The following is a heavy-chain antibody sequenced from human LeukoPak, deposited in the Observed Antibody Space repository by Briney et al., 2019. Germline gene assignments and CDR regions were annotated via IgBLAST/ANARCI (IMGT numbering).Heavy chain of an antibody. J-gene: IGHJ6*03. V-gene: IGHV3-7*01. CDR3: ARVSNYYYMDV. CDR2: IKQDGSEK. Sequence: GGSLRLSCAASGFIFSSYWMAWVRQAPGKGLEWVANIKQDGSEKNYVDSVEGRFTISRDNSKNTLYLQMNSLRAEDTAVYYCARVSNYYYMDVWGKGTTVTVSS. CDR1: GFIFSSYW.